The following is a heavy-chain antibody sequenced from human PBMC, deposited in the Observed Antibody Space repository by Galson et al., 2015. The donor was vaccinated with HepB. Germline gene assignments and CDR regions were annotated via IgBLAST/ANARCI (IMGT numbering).Heavy chain of an antibody. CDR2: VDPEDGET. CDR1: GYTFTDYY. CDR3: ATGAPYYYMDV. J-gene: IGHJ6*03. V-gene: IGHV1-69-2*01. Sequence: VKVSCKVSGYTFTDYYMHWVQQAPGKGLEWMGLVDPEDGETIYAEKFQGRVTITADTSTDTAYMELSSLRSEDTAVYYCATGAPYYYMDVWGKGTTVTVSS.